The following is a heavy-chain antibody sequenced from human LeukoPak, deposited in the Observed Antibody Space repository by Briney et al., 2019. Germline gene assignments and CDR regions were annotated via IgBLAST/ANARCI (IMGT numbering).Heavy chain of an antibody. Sequence: GGSLRLSCAASGFTFGSFGMHWVRRAPGKGLEWLAVIWNDGSKKFYADSVKGRFTISRDNSKYTLYLQMNSLRAEGTAVYYCARDSLGGDYWGQGTLVTVSS. CDR2: IWNDGSKK. D-gene: IGHD3-16*01. CDR1: GFTFGSFG. CDR3: ARDSLGGDY. J-gene: IGHJ4*02. V-gene: IGHV3-33*01.